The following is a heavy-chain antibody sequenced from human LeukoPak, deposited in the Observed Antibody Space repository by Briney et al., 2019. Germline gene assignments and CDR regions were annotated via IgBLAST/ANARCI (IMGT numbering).Heavy chain of an antibody. CDR3: TRDVWGDRDNYFDC. J-gene: IGHJ4*02. V-gene: IGHV3-74*01. D-gene: IGHD2-8*01. CDR2: INSNGRST. CDR1: GFTFGDYG. Sequence: TGGSLRLSCTASGFTFGDYGMSWVRQAPGKGLVWVSRINSNGRSTSYADSVKGRFTISRDNAKNTLYLEMNNLRAEDTAVYYCTRDVWGDRDNYFDCWGQGTLVTVSS.